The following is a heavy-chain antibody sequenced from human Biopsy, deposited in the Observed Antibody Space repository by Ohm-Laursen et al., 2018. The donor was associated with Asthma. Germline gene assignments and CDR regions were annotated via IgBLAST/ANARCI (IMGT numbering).Heavy chain of an antibody. CDR2: IYHSGST. V-gene: IGHV4-30-2*01. CDR3: VRVKDGYNFDY. CDR1: GGSISSGGYS. Sequence: TLSLTWTVSGGSISSGGYSWSWIRQPPGKGLEWIGYIYHSGSTYYNPSLKSRVTISVDRSKNQFSLKLSSVTAADTAVYYCVRVKDGYNFDYWGQGTLVTVSS. J-gene: IGHJ4*02. D-gene: IGHD5-24*01.